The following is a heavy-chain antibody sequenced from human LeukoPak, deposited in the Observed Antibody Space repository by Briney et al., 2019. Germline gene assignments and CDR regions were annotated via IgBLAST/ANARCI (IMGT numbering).Heavy chain of an antibody. V-gene: IGHV4-59*02. CDR2: IYYTGSS. CDR3: ARSLDYYYYYMDV. Sequence: PSETLSLTCTVSGGSVSDYYWSWIRQSPGKGLEWIGYIYYTGSSSYNPSLRSRVTISADTSKNQFSLKLSSVTAADTAVYYCARSLDYYYYYMDVWGKGTTVTVSS. J-gene: IGHJ6*03. CDR1: GGSVSDYY.